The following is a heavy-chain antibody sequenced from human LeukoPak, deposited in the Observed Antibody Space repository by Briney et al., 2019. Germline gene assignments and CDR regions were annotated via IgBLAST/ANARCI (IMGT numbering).Heavy chain of an antibody. D-gene: IGHD1-26*01. CDR2: ISSSSSTI. J-gene: IGHJ4*02. Sequence: PAGSLRLSCAASGFTFSSYSMNWVRQAPGKGLEWVSYISSSSSTIYYADSVKGRFTISRDNAKNSLYLQMNSLRAEDTAVYYCARDGWELLRYFDYWGQGTLVIVSS. V-gene: IGHV3-48*01. CDR1: GFTFSSYS. CDR3: ARDGWELLRYFDY.